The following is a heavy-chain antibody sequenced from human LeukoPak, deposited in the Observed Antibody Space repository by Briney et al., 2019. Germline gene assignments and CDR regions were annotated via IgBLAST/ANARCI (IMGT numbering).Heavy chain of an antibody. CDR3: ARIEGSTFDH. CDR2: ISPGNSES. Sequence: GESLKISCKGSGYTFTGYWIGWVRQTPGKGLEWMGIISPGNSESKYSPSLQGQITISADKSINTAYLQWSSLKASGTAMYYCARIEGSTFDHWGQGTLVTVSS. J-gene: IGHJ5*02. CDR1: GYTFTGYW. V-gene: IGHV5-51*01.